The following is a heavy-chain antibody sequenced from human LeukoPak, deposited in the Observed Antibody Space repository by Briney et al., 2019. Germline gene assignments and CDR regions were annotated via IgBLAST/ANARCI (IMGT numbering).Heavy chain of an antibody. CDR3: ARAGSTDAFDI. V-gene: IGHV4-38-2*01. J-gene: IGHJ3*02. D-gene: IGHD3-10*01. CDR2: IYYTGSI. Sequence: PSETLSLTCAVSGYSISSGYYWGWIRQPPGKGLEWIGSIYYTGSIFYNPSLKSRVTISVDTSKNQVSLILTSVTAADTAVYYCARAGSTDAFDIWGQGTMVTVSS. CDR1: GYSISSGYY.